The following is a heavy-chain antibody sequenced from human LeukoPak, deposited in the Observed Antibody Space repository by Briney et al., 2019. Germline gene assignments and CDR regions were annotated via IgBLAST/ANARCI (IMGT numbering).Heavy chain of an antibody. CDR3: ARDLGRGHLLY. CDR1: GASMSYHY. Sequence: SETLSLTCTVSGASMSYHYWSWIRQTPGKGLEWIGYVHYTGFTSYNPSLENRGTISVETSKNRFSLNLTSATAADTAVYYCARDLGRGHLLYWGQGTLVTVSS. CDR2: VHYTGFT. D-gene: IGHD3-10*01. J-gene: IGHJ4*02. V-gene: IGHV4-59*11.